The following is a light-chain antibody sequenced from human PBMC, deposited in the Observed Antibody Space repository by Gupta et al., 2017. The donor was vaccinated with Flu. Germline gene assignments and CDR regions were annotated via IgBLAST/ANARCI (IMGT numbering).Light chain of an antibody. V-gene: IGLV3-25*03. CDR2: NDI. CDR3: QTADTDNTYI. J-gene: IGLJ1*01. CDR1: LLMKKT. Sequence: SSELTQPPSVSVSPGQTATLTCSGDLLMKKTAFWYQHRPGQAPVLVMYNDIERPSGVPGRFSGSSSGSTVRVTISEVQADDEADYFCQTADTDNTYIFGAGTRVTVL.